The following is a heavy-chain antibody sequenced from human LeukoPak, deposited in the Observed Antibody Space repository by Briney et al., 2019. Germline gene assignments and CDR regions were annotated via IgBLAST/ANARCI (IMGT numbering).Heavy chain of an antibody. CDR1: GFTFSSYG. CDR3: AKDGVGGIADNY. Sequence: GGSLRLSCAASGFTFSSYGMHWVRQAPGKGLEWVAVISYDGSNKYYADSVKGRFTISRDNSKNTLYLQMNSLRAEDTAVYYCAKDGVGGIADNYWGQGTLVTVSS. V-gene: IGHV3-30*18. D-gene: IGHD6-13*01. J-gene: IGHJ4*02. CDR2: ISYDGSNK.